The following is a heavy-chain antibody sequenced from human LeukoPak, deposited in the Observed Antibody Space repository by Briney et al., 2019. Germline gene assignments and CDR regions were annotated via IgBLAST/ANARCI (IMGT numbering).Heavy chain of an antibody. CDR3: ARDRGTMVRGVMGYYYGMDV. Sequence: ASGKGREWMGGIIPIFGTANYAQKFQGRVTITADESTSTAYMELSSLRSEDTAVYYCARDRGTMVRGVMGYYYGMDVWGKGTTVTVSS. CDR2: IIPIFGTA. J-gene: IGHJ6*04. D-gene: IGHD3-10*01. V-gene: IGHV1-69*01.